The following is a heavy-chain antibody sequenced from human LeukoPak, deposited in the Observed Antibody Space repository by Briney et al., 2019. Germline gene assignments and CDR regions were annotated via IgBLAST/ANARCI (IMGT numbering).Heavy chain of an antibody. J-gene: IGHJ5*02. CDR3: ELDSYDSSPSHIWFDP. V-gene: IGHV3-48*03. CDR2: INKAGESI. Sequence: PGGSLRLSCVGSGFTFSTYNMNWFRQAPGKGLEWVSYINKAGESIYYAHSVKGRFTISRDNAKNSLYLQMSSLRVEDTAVYYCELDSYDSSPSHIWFDPWGQGTLVTVSS. D-gene: IGHD3-22*01. CDR1: GFTFSTYN.